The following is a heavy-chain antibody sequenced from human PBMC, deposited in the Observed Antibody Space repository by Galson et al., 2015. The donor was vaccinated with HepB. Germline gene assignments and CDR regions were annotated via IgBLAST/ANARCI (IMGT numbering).Heavy chain of an antibody. CDR1: GFTFSSYG. V-gene: IGHV3-30*18. CDR2: ISYDGSNK. J-gene: IGHJ4*02. CDR3: AKDFEGSGSAHFDY. D-gene: IGHD1-26*01. Sequence: SLRLSCAASGFTFSSYGMHWVRQAPGKGLEWVAVISYDGSNKYYADSVKGRFTISRDNSKNTLYLQMNSLRAEDTAVYYCAKDFEGSGSAHFDYWGQGTLVTVSS.